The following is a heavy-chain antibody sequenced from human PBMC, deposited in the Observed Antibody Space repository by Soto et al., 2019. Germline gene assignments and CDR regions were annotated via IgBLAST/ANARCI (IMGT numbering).Heavy chain of an antibody. CDR3: ARRYGGNFDY. CDR1: GGSISSYY. CDR2: IYYSGST. J-gene: IGHJ4*02. D-gene: IGHD1-26*01. Sequence: SETLSLTCTVSGGSISSYYWSWIRQPPGKGLEWIGYIYYSGSTNYNPSLKGRVTISVDTSKNQFSLKLSSVTAADTAVYYCARRYGGNFDYWGQGTLVIVSS. V-gene: IGHV4-59*01.